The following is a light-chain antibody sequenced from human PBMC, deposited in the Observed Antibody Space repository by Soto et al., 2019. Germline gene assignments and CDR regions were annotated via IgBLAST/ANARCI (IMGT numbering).Light chain of an antibody. V-gene: IGKV1-5*01. CDR2: DAS. Sequence: DIQMTQSASTLSASVGGRVTITCRASQSISSRLAWYQQKPGQAPKLLIYDASSLESGVPSRFSGSGSGTEFTLTISSLQPDDFATYYCQQYNSYWTFGQGTKVDIK. CDR3: QQYNSYWT. CDR1: QSISSR. J-gene: IGKJ1*01.